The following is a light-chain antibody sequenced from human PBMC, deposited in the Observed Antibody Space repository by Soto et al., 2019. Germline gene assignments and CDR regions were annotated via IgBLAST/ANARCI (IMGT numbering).Light chain of an antibody. CDR3: QQSNSSPWT. J-gene: IGKJ1*01. CDR1: QSISAW. Sequence: DIQMTQAHSIPSASVGDRVPNTCRASQSISAWVAWYQQKPGKAPKLLIYQASLLESGVPSRFSGSGSGTEFTLTISSLQPDDLATYYCQQSNSSPWTSGQGTKVDIK. CDR2: QAS. V-gene: IGKV1-5*03.